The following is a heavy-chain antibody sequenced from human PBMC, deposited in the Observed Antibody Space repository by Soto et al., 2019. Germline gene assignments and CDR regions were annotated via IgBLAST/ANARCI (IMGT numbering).Heavy chain of an antibody. V-gene: IGHV3-23*01. CDR3: AKLMSYYDSGGLNLDY. CDR1: GFTFSTYA. CDR2: ISGSSGST. Sequence: EVQLLESGGGLVQPGGSLRLSCAASGFTFSTYAMNWVRQAPGKGLEWVSGISGSSGSTYYADSVKGRFTISRDNSKSTLYLQMNSLRAEDTAVYFCAKLMSYYDSGGLNLDYWGQGTLVTVSS. D-gene: IGHD3-22*01. J-gene: IGHJ4*02.